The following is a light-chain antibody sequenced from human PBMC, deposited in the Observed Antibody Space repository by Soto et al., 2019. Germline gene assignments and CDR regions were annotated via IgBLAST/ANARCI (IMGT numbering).Light chain of an antibody. Sequence: EIELTQSPATLSLFPGERATLSCRASQSVRTYLAWYQQKPGQAPRLLISNASNRATGIPARFSGSGSGTEFTLTISSLESEDSAVYYCHQRSNWPRTFGGGTKVEIK. CDR3: HQRSNWPRT. J-gene: IGKJ4*01. V-gene: IGKV3-11*01. CDR2: NAS. CDR1: QSVRTY.